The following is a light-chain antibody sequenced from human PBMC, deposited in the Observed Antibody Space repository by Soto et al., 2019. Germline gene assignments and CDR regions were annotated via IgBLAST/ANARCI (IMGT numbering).Light chain of an antibody. V-gene: IGKV3-15*01. J-gene: IGKJ1*01. Sequence: IVLTQSPGTLSLSPGERATLSCRARQSVSSNLAWYQQKPGQAPSLLIYGAFTRATGIPARFSGTGSGTEFTLTISSLQSEDFALYYCQQYNDWPLTLGQGTKVDIK. CDR3: QQYNDWPLT. CDR1: QSVSSN. CDR2: GAF.